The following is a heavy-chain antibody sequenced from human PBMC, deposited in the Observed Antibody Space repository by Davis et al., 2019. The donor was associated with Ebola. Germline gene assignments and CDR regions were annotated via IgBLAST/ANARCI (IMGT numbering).Heavy chain of an antibody. J-gene: IGHJ6*03. CDR3: ARGPIFSEYQLLYPAPRYYYYYMDV. CDR2: MNPNRGNT. CDR1: GYSFISHD. D-gene: IGHD2-2*02. V-gene: IGHV1-8*01. Sequence: ASVKVSCKASGYSFISHDINWVRQATGQGLEWMGWMNPNRGNTGYAQKFQGRVTMTRNTSISTDYMELSSLRSEDTAVYYCARGPIFSEYQLLYPAPRYYYYYMDVWGKGTTVTVSS.